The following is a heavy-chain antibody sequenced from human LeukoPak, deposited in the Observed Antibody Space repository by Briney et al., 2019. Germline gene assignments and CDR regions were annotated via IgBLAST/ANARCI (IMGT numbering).Heavy chain of an antibody. J-gene: IGHJ4*02. D-gene: IGHD3-9*01. CDR2: ILGSGGST. CDR1: RFTFSNYA. Sequence: GGSLRLSCAASRFTFSNYAMSWVRQAPGKGLEWVSAILGSGGSTYYADSVKGRFTVSRDNSKSTLYLQMNSLRAEDTALYYCATWGDYDVLTGYYVPDYWGQGTLVTVSS. CDR3: ATWGDYDVLTGYYVPDY. V-gene: IGHV3-23*01.